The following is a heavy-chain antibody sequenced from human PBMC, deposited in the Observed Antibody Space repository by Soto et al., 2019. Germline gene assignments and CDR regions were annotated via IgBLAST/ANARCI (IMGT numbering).Heavy chain of an antibody. CDR3: ARDAAYCGGDCYRYWYFDL. J-gene: IGHJ2*01. Sequence: ASVKVSCKAIGYSFTSHYMHWVRQAPGQGLEWMGWINAGNGNTKYSQKFQGRVTFTRDTSANTAYMELSSLRSEDTAVYYCARDAAYCGGDCYRYWYFDLWGRGTLVTVSS. CDR2: INAGNGNT. CDR1: GYSFTSHY. D-gene: IGHD2-21*02. V-gene: IGHV1-3*01.